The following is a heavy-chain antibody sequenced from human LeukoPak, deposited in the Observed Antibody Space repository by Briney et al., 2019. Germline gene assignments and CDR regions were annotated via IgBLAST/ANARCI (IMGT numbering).Heavy chain of an antibody. J-gene: IGHJ6*02. CDR1: GGSISSYY. V-gene: IGHV4-59*01. CDR2: IYYSGST. Sequence: SETLSLTCTVSGGSISSYYWSWIRQPPGKGLEWIGYIYYSGSTNYNPSLKSRVTISVDASKNQFSLKLSSVTAADTAVYYCARDHVIGAAAAPRESQYYYYYGMDVRGQGTTVTVSS. D-gene: IGHD6-13*01. CDR3: ARDHVIGAAAAPRESQYYYYYGMDV.